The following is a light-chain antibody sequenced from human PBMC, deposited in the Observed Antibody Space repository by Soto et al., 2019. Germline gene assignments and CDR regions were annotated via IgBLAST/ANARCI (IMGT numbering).Light chain of an antibody. CDR2: DVS. J-gene: IGLJ2*01. V-gene: IGLV2-14*01. CDR1: SSDVGGYNY. CDR3: SSYTSSSTLGV. Sequence: QSALTQPASVSGSPGQSITISCTGTSSDVGGYNYVSWYQQHPGKAPKLMIYDVSIRPSGVSNRFSGSKSGNTASLTISGLQAEDEADYYCSSYTSSSTLGVFGGGTKVTVL.